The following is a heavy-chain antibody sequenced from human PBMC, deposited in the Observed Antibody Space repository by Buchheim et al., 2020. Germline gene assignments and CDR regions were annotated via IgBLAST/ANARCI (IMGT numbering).Heavy chain of an antibody. V-gene: IGHV3-7*01. Sequence: DEQLVESGGDLVQPGGSLRLSCVASAFPLSIYWMSWVRQAPGKGLQWVANIKQDGSARYYVDSVKGRFTISRDNARTSLFLQMNSLRVEDTALYYCARGNPTPGDYWGQGT. CDR1: AFPLSIYW. D-gene: IGHD1-14*01. CDR3: ARGNPTPGDY. J-gene: IGHJ4*02. CDR2: IKQDGSAR.